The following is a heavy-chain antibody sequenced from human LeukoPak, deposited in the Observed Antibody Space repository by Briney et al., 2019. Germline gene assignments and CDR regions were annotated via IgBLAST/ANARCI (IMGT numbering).Heavy chain of an antibody. Sequence: GGSLRLSCAASGFTVSSNYMSWVRQAPGKGLEWVSVIYSGGSTYYADSVKGRFTISRDNSKNTLYLQMNSLRAEDTAVYYCARGGGDRPDLGFDYWGQGTLVTASS. CDR3: ARGGGDRPDLGFDY. D-gene: IGHD3-16*01. CDR1: GFTVSSNY. V-gene: IGHV3-66*02. J-gene: IGHJ4*02. CDR2: IYSGGST.